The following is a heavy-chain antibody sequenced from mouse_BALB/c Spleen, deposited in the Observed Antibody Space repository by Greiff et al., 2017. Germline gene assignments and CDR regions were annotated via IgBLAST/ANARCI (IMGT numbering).Heavy chain of an antibody. J-gene: IGHJ3*01. D-gene: IGHD2-4*01. CDR1: GFSLTGYG. V-gene: IGHV2-6-7*01. Sequence: QVQLQQSGPGLVAPSQSLSITCTVSGFSLTGYGVNWVRQPPGKGLEWLGMIWGDGSTDYNSALKSRLSISKDNSKSQVFLKMNSLQTDDTARYYCAREGGDYDPWFAYWGQGTLVTVSA. CDR3: AREGGDYDPWFAY. CDR2: IWGDGST.